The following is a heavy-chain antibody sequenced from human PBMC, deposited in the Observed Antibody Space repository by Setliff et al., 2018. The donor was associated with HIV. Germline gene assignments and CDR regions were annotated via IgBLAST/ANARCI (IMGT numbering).Heavy chain of an antibody. V-gene: IGHV3-23*01. Sequence: GGSLRLSCAASGFTFSSYAMSWVRQAPGKGLEWVSVISGSGSITYYADSVKGRFTISRDNAKNSLYQQMNSLRPEDTAVYYCAREVSSGYWGQGTLVTVSS. CDR1: GFTFSSYA. J-gene: IGHJ4*02. D-gene: IGHD3-22*01. CDR3: AREVSSGY. CDR2: ISGSGSIT.